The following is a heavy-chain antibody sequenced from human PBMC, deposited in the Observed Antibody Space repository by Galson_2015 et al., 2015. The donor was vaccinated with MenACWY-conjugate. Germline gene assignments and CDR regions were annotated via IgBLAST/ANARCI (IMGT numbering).Heavy chain of an antibody. CDR2: IYYSGST. Sequence: SLTCTVSGGSISSYYWSWIRQPPGKGLEWIGYIYYSGSTNYNPSLKSRVTISVDTSKNQFSLKLSSVTAADTAVYYCARDRLTMVRGTYYYYYYGMDVWGQGTTVTVSS. J-gene: IGHJ6*02. CDR3: ARDRLTMVRGTYYYYYYGMDV. D-gene: IGHD3-10*01. CDR1: GGSISSYY. V-gene: IGHV4-59*01.